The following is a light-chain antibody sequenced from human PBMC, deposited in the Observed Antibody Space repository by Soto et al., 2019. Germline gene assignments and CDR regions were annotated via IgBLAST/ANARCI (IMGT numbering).Light chain of an antibody. CDR2: EVS. CDR3: LSYADTAYV. J-gene: IGLJ1*01. CDR1: SSDVGGYNY. V-gene: IGLV2-8*01. Sequence: QSALTQPPSASGSPGQSVTISCAGTSSDVGGYNYVSWYQQYPGKVPKLMIYEVSERPSGVPDRFSGSKSVNTAFLTVSGLQAEDEADYYCLSYADTAYVFGTGTKVTVL.